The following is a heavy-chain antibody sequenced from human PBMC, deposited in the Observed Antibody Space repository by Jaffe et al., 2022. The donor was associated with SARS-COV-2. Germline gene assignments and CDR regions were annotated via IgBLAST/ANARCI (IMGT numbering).Heavy chain of an antibody. CDR3: AKALATSATPVDY. Sequence: EVQLLESGGNLVQPGGSLRLSCAASGFTFSSYAMSWVRQAPGKGLEWVSCISSGSGTHYAEFVKGRFTISRDNSKNTLYLQMNSLRAEDTAVYYCAKALATSATPVDYWGQGTLVTVSS. V-gene: IGHV3-23*01. CDR1: GFTFSSYA. CDR2: ISSGSGT. J-gene: IGHJ4*02. D-gene: IGHD2-15*01.